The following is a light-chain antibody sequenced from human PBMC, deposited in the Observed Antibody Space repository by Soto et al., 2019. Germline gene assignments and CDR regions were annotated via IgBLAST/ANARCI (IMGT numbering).Light chain of an antibody. J-gene: IGKJ2*01. CDR2: DAS. V-gene: IGKV3D-20*02. CDR3: QQRASWPYT. Sequence: VWRQSAGTLSLSLGDRTSLSCRASQNLSRYFLAWYQHKPGQSPRLLIHDASNRATGISARFSGSGSGTDFTLTIGSLEPEESALYYCQQRASWPYTSGQGTKVDI. CDR1: QNLSRYF.